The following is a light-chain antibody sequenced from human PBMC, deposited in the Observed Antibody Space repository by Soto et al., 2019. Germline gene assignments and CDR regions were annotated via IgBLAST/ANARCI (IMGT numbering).Light chain of an antibody. CDR2: GAS. V-gene: IGKV3-15*01. CDR1: QSVSSN. CDR3: KQYNNWPFA. Sequence: EIVMTQSPGTLSVSPGERATLSCRASQSVSSNLAWYQQKPGQAPGLRIYGASTRATGIPARFSGSGFGTEFTISIIRLLSVSFDVYLCKQYNNWPFAFGRWTKV. J-gene: IGKJ3*01.